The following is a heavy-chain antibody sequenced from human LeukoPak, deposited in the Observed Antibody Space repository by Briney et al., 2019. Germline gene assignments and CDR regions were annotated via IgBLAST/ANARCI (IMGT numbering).Heavy chain of an antibody. Sequence: ASVKVSCKASGYTFTSNYIHWVRQAPGQGLEWMGMIYPRDGSTSYAQKFQGRVTITRDTSASTAYMELSSLRSEDTAVYSCARGVVTNRYYFDYWGQGTLVTVSS. CDR2: IYPRDGST. D-gene: IGHD5-12*01. J-gene: IGHJ4*02. V-gene: IGHV1-46*01. CDR3: ARGVVTNRYYFDY. CDR1: GYTFTSNY.